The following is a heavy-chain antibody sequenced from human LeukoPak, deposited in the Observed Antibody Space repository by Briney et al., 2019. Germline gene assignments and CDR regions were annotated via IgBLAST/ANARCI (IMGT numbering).Heavy chain of an antibody. V-gene: IGHV4-39*01. Sequence: SETLSLTCTVSGGSISSSDSYWGWIRQPPGKGLEWIGSKHYSGSTYYNPSLKSRVTISVDTSKNQFSLKLNSVTAADTAVYYCARHPPRDCSSSSCYKRWFDPWGQGTLVTVSS. CDR1: GGSISSSDSY. J-gene: IGHJ5*02. CDR2: KHYSGST. CDR3: ARHPPRDCSSSSCYKRWFDP. D-gene: IGHD2-2*02.